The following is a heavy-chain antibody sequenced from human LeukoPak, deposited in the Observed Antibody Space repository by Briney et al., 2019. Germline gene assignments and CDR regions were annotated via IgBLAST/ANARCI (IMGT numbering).Heavy chain of an antibody. J-gene: IGHJ4*02. CDR1: GGSFSGYY. D-gene: IGHD5-12*01. Sequence: PSETLSLTCAVYGGSFSGYYWSWIRQPPGKGLEWIGEINHSGSTNYNPSLKSRVTISVDTSKNQFSLKLSSVTAADTAVYYCAIHESGYKNFDYWGQGTLVTVSS. V-gene: IGHV4-34*01. CDR3: AIHESGYKNFDY. CDR2: INHSGST.